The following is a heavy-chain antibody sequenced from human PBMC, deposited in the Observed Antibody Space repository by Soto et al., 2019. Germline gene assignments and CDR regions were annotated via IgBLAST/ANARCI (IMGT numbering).Heavy chain of an antibody. CDR2: ISAYNGNT. CDR1: GYTFTSYG. Sequence: ASVKVSCKASGYTFTSYGISWVRQAPGQGLEWMGWISAYNGNTNYAQKLQGRVTMTTDNSKNTLSLQVNSLRVEDTAVYYCARESRYCTANSCTSQHAFDIWGQGTMVTVSS. D-gene: IGHD2-8*02. CDR3: ARESRYCTANSCTSQHAFDI. J-gene: IGHJ3*02. V-gene: IGHV1-18*01.